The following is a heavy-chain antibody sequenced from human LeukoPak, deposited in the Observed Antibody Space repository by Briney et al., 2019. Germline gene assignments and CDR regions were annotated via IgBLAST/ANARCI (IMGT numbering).Heavy chain of an antibody. CDR2: SIPILGIA. Sequence: AVTVSCKASGGTFSSYAISGVRQAPGQGREWMGWSIPILGIAKYEQMFQGRGTITADKSKSTAYMELSILSSHGPAVYYCARDVEMATIPFDYWGQGTLVSVSS. D-gene: IGHD5-24*01. CDR3: ARDVEMATIPFDY. CDR1: GGTFSSYA. V-gene: IGHV1-69*10. J-gene: IGHJ4*02.